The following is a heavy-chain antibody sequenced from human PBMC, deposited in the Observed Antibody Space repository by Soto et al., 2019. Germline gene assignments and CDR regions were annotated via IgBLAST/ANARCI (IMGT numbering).Heavy chain of an antibody. CDR1: GGSFSGYY. Sequence: SETLSLTCAVYGGSFSGYYWSWIRPPPGKGLEWIGEINHSGSTNYNPSLKRRVTISVDTSKNQFSLKLSSVTAADTAVYYCARFANYFDAFDIWGQGTMVTVSS. V-gene: IGHV4-34*01. D-gene: IGHD1-7*01. CDR2: INHSGST. J-gene: IGHJ3*02. CDR3: ARFANYFDAFDI.